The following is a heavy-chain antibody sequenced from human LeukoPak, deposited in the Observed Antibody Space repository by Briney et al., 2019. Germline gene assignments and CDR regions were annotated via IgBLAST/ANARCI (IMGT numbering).Heavy chain of an antibody. V-gene: IGHV4-4*02. CDR3: ARHSGSFYFYYYMDV. J-gene: IGHJ6*03. CDR2: IYHSGST. CDR1: GGSISSSDW. D-gene: IGHD1-26*01. Sequence: PSETLSLTCAVSGGSISSSDWWSWVRQPPGKGLEWIGEIYHSGSTNYNPSLKSRVTISVDKSKNQFSLNLSSVTAADTAVYYCARHSGSFYFYYYMDVWGKGTTVTVSS.